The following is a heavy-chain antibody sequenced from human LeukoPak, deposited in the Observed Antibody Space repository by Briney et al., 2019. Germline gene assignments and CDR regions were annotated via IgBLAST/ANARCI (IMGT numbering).Heavy chain of an antibody. CDR3: AKSPSSSSGWYSGNYYFDY. D-gene: IGHD6-19*01. CDR1: GFTFSSYA. J-gene: IGHJ4*02. V-gene: IGHV3-23*01. Sequence: PGGSLRLSCAASGFTFSSYAMSWVRQAPGKGLEWVSAISGSGGSTYYADSVKGRFTISRDNSKNTLYLQMNSLRAEDTAVYYCAKSPSSSSGWYSGNYYFDYWGQGTLVTVSS. CDR2: ISGSGGST.